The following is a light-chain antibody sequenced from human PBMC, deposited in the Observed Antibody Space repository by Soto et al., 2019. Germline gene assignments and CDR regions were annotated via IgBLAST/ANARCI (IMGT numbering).Light chain of an antibody. Sequence: QSALTQPASVSGSPGQSITISCTGTSSDVGGYNYVSWYQQHPGKAPKLMIYDVSNRPSGVSNRFSGSKSGNTASLTISGLQDEDEDDYYCSSSSRSSTYVVFGGGTKVTVL. V-gene: IGLV2-14*01. CDR2: DVS. CDR1: SSDVGGYNY. CDR3: SSSSRSSTYVV. J-gene: IGLJ2*01.